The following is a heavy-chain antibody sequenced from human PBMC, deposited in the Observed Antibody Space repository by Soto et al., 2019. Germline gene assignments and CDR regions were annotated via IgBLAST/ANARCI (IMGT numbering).Heavy chain of an antibody. J-gene: IGHJ6*02. V-gene: IGHV1-3*01. CDR3: ARSNIVAAPYGMDV. CDR1: GYTFTMYA. Sequence: GASVKVSCKASGYTFTMYAMHWVRQAPGQRLEWMGWINAGNGNTKYSQKFQGRVTITRDTSASTAYMELSSLRSEGTAVYYCARSNIVAAPYGMDVWGQGTTVTVSS. CDR2: INAGNGNT. D-gene: IGHD6-13*01.